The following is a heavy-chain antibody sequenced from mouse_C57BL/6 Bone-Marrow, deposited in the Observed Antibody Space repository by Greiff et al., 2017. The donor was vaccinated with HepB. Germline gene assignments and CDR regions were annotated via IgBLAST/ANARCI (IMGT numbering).Heavy chain of an antibody. CDR3: ARLGDYDYAMDY. D-gene: IGHD2-4*01. Sequence: GVAFSRYWMSWVRRAPGKGLEWIGEINPDSSTINYAPSLKDKFIISRDNAKNTLYLQMSKVRSEDTALYYCARLGDYDYAMDYWGQGTSVTVSS. V-gene: IGHV4-1*01. CDR2: INPDSSTI. CDR1: GVAFSRYW. J-gene: IGHJ4*01.